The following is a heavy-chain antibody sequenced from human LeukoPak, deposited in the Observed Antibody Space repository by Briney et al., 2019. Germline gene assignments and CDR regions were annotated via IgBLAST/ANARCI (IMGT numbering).Heavy chain of an antibody. CDR3: AKDWDTSSFGFDY. Sequence: GGSLRLSCAASGFTFSSYGMHWVRQAPGKGLEGVAVIRYDGNNKYYADSVKGRFTISRDNSKTTLYLQMNSLRDKDTAVYYCAKDWDTSSFGFDYWGQGTLVTVSS. V-gene: IGHV3-30*02. CDR1: GFTFSSYG. D-gene: IGHD5-18*01. CDR2: IRYDGNNK. J-gene: IGHJ4*02.